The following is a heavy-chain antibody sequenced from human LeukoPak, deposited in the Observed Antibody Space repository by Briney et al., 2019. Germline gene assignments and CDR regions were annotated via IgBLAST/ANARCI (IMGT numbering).Heavy chain of an antibody. J-gene: IGHJ4*02. V-gene: IGHV3-23*01. Sequence: GGSLRLSCAASGFTFNNYAMSWVRQAPGKGLEWVSATDGSGSSTYYADSVKGRFTISRDNAKNSLYLQMNSLRAEDTAVYYCARIVDTAMVLDYWGQGTLVTVSS. CDR1: GFTFNNYA. D-gene: IGHD5-18*01. CDR3: ARIVDTAMVLDY. CDR2: TDGSGSST.